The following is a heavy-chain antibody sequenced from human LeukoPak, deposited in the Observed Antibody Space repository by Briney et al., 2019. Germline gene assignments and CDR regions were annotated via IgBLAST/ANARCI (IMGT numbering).Heavy chain of an antibody. J-gene: IGHJ4*02. CDR1: GFNFGGYA. CDR2: IRSKALYGTR. CDR3: ARNNVNYYPPDY. D-gene: IGHD1-7*01. Sequence: PGGSLRLSCTASGFNFGGYAINWVRQAPGQGLEWVGFIRSKALYGTREYAASVEGRFTISRDDSKGIAYLQMNTLKIEDTAVYFWARNNVNYYPPDYGGREPRVPVPS. V-gene: IGHV3-49*04.